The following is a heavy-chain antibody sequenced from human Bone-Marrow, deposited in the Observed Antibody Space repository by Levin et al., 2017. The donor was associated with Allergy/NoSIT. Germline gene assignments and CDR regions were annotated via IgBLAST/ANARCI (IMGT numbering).Heavy chain of an antibody. Sequence: SLKISCAASGFTFDDYAMHWVRQAPGKGLEWVSGISWNSGSIGYVDSVKGRFTISRDNAKNSLYLQMNSLRAEDTALYYCAKDFGAGSSGYYFYFDYWGQGTLVTVSS. V-gene: IGHV3-9*01. CDR2: ISWNSGSI. J-gene: IGHJ4*02. CDR1: GFTFDDYA. D-gene: IGHD3-22*01. CDR3: AKDFGAGSSGYYFYFDY.